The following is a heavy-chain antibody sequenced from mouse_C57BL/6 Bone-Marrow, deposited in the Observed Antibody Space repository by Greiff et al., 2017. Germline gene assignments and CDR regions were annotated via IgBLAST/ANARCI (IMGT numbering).Heavy chain of an antibody. V-gene: IGHV3-6*01. CDR3: ARDDYYGSSPYYFDY. Sequence: ESGPGLVKPSQSLSLTCSVTGCSITSGYYWNWIRQFPGNKLEWMGYISYDGSNNYNPSLKNRISITRDTSKNQFFLKLNSVTTEDTATYYCARDDYYGSSPYYFDYWGQGTTLTVSS. CDR1: GCSITSGYY. CDR2: ISYDGSN. J-gene: IGHJ2*01. D-gene: IGHD1-1*01.